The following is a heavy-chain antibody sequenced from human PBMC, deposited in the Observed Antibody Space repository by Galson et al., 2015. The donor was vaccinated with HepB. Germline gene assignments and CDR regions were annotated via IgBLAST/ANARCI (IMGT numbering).Heavy chain of an antibody. CDR3: ARDYGYSYGSTSYYYYGMDV. CDR1: GFTFSSYS. J-gene: IGHJ6*02. Sequence: SLRLSCAASGFTFSSYSMNWVRQAPGKGLEWVSSISSSSSYIYYADSVKGRFTISRDNAKNSLYLQMNSLRAEDTAVYYCARDYGYSYGSTSYYYYGMDVWGQGTTVTVSS. D-gene: IGHD5-18*01. CDR2: ISSSSSYI. V-gene: IGHV3-21*01.